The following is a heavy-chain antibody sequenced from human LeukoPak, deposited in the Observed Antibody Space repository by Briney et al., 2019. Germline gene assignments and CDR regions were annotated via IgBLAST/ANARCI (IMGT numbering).Heavy chain of an antibody. J-gene: IGHJ6*02. Sequence: PGGSLRLSCAASGFTFDDYTMHWVRQAPGKGLEWVSLISWDGGSTYYADSVKGRFTISRDNSKNTLYLQMNSLRAEDTAVYYCAREKTVEMATKSPYYYYGMDVWGQGTTVTVSS. V-gene: IGHV3-43*01. CDR1: GFTFDDYT. D-gene: IGHD5-24*01. CDR3: AREKTVEMATKSPYYYYGMDV. CDR2: ISWDGGST.